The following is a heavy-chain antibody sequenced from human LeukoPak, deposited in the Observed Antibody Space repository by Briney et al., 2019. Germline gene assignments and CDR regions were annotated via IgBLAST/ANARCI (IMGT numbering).Heavy chain of an antibody. V-gene: IGHV3-23*01. J-gene: IGHJ4*02. CDR1: GFTFSSYA. Sequence: GGSLRLSCAASGFTFSSYAMSWVRQAPGKGLEWVSANSGSGGSTYYADSVKGRFTISRDNSKNTLYLQMNSLRAEDTAVYYCAKVSVGATGDYYFDYWGQGTLVTVSS. D-gene: IGHD1-26*01. CDR3: AKVSVGATGDYYFDY. CDR2: NSGSGGST.